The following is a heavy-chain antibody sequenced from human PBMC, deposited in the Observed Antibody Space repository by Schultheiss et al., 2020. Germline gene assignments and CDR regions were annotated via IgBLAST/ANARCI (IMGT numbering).Heavy chain of an antibody. CDR1: GFTVSSNY. Sequence: GESLKISCAASGFTVSSNYMSWVRQAPGKGLEWVSAISGSGGSTYYADSVKGRFTISRDNSKNTLYLQMNSLRAEDTAVYYCAKSPAMGHYYYYGMDVWGQGTTVTVSS. J-gene: IGHJ6*02. CDR2: ISGSGGST. CDR3: AKSPAMGHYYYYGMDV. D-gene: IGHD5-18*01. V-gene: IGHV3-23*01.